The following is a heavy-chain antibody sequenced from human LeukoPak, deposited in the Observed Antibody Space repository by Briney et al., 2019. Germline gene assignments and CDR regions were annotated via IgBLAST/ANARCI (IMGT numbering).Heavy chain of an antibody. D-gene: IGHD3-3*01. CDR2: IKQDGSEK. CDR1: GFAFSSYR. Sequence: GGSLRLSCAASGFAFSSYRMSWVRQAPGKGLEWVANIKQDGSEKYYVDSVKGRFTISRDNAKNSLYLQMNSLRAEDTAVYYCARVGAHDYDFWSGYYTWDYWGQGTLVTVSS. V-gene: IGHV3-7*01. J-gene: IGHJ4*02. CDR3: ARVGAHDYDFWSGYYTWDY.